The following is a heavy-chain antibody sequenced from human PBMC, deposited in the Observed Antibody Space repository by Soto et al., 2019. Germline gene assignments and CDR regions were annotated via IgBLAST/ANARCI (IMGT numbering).Heavy chain of an antibody. Sequence: QVQLVESGGGVVQPGRSLRLSCAASGFTFSSYAMHWVRQAPGKGLEWVAVISYDGSNKYYADSVKGRFTISRDNSKNTLYLQMNSLRAEDTAVYYCARDQGQYCTNGVCYHNYGMDVWGQGTTVTVSS. J-gene: IGHJ6*02. CDR1: GFTFSSYA. D-gene: IGHD2-8*01. V-gene: IGHV3-30-3*01. CDR2: ISYDGSNK. CDR3: ARDQGQYCTNGVCYHNYGMDV.